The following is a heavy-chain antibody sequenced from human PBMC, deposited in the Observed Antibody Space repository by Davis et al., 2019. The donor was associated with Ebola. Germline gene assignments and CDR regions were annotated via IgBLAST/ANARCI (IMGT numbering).Heavy chain of an antibody. J-gene: IGHJ3*02. CDR1: GFTFSSYS. Sequence: GESLKISCAASGFTFSSYSMNWVRQAPGKGLEWVSYISSSSSTIYYADSVKGRFTISRDNAKNSLYLQMNSLRDEDTAVYYCAREGITIFGVVIILGAFDIWGQGTMVTVSS. CDR3: AREGITIFGVVIILGAFDI. D-gene: IGHD3-3*01. CDR2: ISSSSSTI. V-gene: IGHV3-48*02.